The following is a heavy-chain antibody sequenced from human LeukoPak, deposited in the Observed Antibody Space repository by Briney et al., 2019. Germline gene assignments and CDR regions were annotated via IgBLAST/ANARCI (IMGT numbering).Heavy chain of an antibody. V-gene: IGHV3-23*01. CDR1: GFTFSSYA. D-gene: IGHD3-9*01. CDR3: AKEALTMTPDGILTGPPGYGMDV. J-gene: IGHJ6*02. Sequence: PGGSLRLSCAASGFTFSSYAMSWVRQAPGKGLEWVSAISGSGGSTYYADSVKGRFTISRDNSKNTLYLQMNSLRAEDTAVYYCAKEALTMTPDGILTGPPGYGMDVWGQGTTVTVSS. CDR2: ISGSGGST.